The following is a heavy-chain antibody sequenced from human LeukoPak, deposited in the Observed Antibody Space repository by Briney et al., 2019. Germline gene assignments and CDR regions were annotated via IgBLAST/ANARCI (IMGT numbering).Heavy chain of an antibody. D-gene: IGHD3-22*01. CDR1: GFTFSNYG. J-gene: IGHJ3*02. Sequence: GGSLRLSCAASGFTFSNYGMNWVRQAPGKGLEWVSTISGRSDSTYYADPVKGRFTISRDNSKDILCLQLNYLRAEDTAVYYCAKASGYYYDSSGYDLGAFDIWGPGTMVTVSS. CDR2: ISGRSDST. V-gene: IGHV3-23*01. CDR3: AKASGYYYDSSGYDLGAFDI.